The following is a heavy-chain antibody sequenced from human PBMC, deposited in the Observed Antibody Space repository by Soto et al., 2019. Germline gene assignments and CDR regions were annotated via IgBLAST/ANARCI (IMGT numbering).Heavy chain of an antibody. CDR3: ARHKIYGYGAGPFDI. J-gene: IGHJ3*02. Sequence: EVQLVQSGAEVKKPVESLRISCQGSGYAYTNYWISWVRQKPGKGLEWMGRVDPNDSYSNYSPSLEGHITTSADRSTSTAYVQWSSLKASDTAMYYGARHKIYGYGAGPFDIWGQGTMVTVSS. V-gene: IGHV5-10-1*03. D-gene: IGHD4-17*01. CDR2: VDPNDSYS. CDR1: GYAYTNYW.